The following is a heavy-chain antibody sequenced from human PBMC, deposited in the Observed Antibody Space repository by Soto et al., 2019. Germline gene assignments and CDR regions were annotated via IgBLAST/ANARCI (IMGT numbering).Heavy chain of an antibody. J-gene: IGHJ6*02. Sequence: ASVNVSCKYSGYTFTSYYMNWVRQATGQGLEWMGWMNPNSGNTGYAQKFQGRVTMTRNTSISTAYMELSSLRSEDTAVYYCARSERGSYGYVWRTYYYYGMDVWGQGTTVTVSS. V-gene: IGHV1-8*01. CDR2: MNPNSGNT. CDR3: ARSERGSYGYVWRTYYYYGMDV. D-gene: IGHD5-18*01. CDR1: GYTFTSYY.